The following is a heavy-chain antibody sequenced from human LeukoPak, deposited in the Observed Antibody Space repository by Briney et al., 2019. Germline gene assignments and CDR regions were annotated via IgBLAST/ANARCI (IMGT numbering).Heavy chain of an antibody. CDR3: ARDRSRSWCYFDFDY. V-gene: IGHV3-30-3*01. J-gene: IGHJ4*02. Sequence: GGSLRLSCAASGFTFSSSAMHWVRQAPGKGLEWVAIISYDGSNKYCADSVKGRFTISRDNSRNTLYLQMNSLRAEDTAVYYCARDRSRSWCYFDFDYWGQGTLVTVSS. D-gene: IGHD6-13*01. CDR1: GFTFSSSA. CDR2: ISYDGSNK.